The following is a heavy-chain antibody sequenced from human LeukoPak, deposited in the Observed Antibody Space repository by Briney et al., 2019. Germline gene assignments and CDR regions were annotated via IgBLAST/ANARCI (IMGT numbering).Heavy chain of an antibody. V-gene: IGHV4-34*01. CDR3: ARGTTVTYVFDY. CDR2: INHSGST. Sequence: RPSETLSLTCTVSGGSISSYYWSWIRQPPGKGLEWIGEINHSGSTNYNPSLKSRVTISVDTSKNQFSLKLSSVTAADTAVYYCARGTTVTYVFDYWGQGTLVTVSS. J-gene: IGHJ4*02. D-gene: IGHD4-17*01. CDR1: GGSISSYY.